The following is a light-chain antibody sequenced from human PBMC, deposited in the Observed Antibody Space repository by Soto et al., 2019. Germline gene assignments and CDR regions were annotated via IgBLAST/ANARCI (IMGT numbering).Light chain of an antibody. CDR1: ESVNSN. CDR3: QQYKNWPRT. CDR2: GAS. J-gene: IGKJ1*01. V-gene: IGKV3-15*01. Sequence: EIVMTQSPVTLSVSPGERATLSCRASESVNSNLAWYQQKPGQAPRLLIYGASPRATGIPDRFTGSGSGTEFTLTISSLQSEDFAVYYCQQYKNWPRTFGQGTKVEIK.